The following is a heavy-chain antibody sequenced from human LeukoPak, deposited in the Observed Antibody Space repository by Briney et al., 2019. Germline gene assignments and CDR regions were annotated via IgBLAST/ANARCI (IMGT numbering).Heavy chain of an antibody. V-gene: IGHV3-23*01. J-gene: IGHJ4*02. D-gene: IGHD4/OR15-4a*01. CDR2: ISGSGGST. CDR3: TRLSSFNGGVNFDY. Sequence: GGSLRLSCAASGFTFSSYAMSWVRQAPGKGLEWVSAISGSGGSTYYADSVKGRFTISGDDSKNTAYLQMNSLKTEDTAVYYCTRLSSFNGGVNFDYWGQGTLVTVSS. CDR1: GFTFSSYA.